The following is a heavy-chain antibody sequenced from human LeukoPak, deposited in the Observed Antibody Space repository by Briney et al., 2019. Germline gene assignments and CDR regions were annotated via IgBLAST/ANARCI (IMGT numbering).Heavy chain of an antibody. CDR2: IKPDGSER. V-gene: IGHV3-7*01. Sequence: GGSMRLSCVASGFTFSSYWMSWVHQAPGKGLEWMANIKPDGSERYYVDSVEGRFTISRDNAKNSLYLQMNSLRAEDTALYYCARDAGYCSAGSCHDYWGQGTLVTVSS. CDR1: GFTFSSYW. CDR3: ARDAGYCSAGSCHDY. D-gene: IGHD2-15*01. J-gene: IGHJ4*02.